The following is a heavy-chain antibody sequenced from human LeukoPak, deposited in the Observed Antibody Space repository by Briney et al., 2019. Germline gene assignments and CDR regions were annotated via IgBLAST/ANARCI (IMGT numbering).Heavy chain of an antibody. CDR2: IIPIFGTA. D-gene: IGHD6-13*01. CDR3: ARERPPGDSSSWFLEGYFDI. Sequence: SVKVSCTASGGTFSGYAITWVRQAPGQGLEWMGRIIPIFGTANYAQKFQGRVTITTDESTSTAYMELSTLRSDDTAVYYCARERPPGDSSSWFLEGYFDIWGQGTLVTVSS. CDR1: GGTFSGYA. V-gene: IGHV1-69*05. J-gene: IGHJ4*02.